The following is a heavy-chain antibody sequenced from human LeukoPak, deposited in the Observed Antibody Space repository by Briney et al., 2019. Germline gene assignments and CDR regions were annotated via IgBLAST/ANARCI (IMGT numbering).Heavy chain of an antibody. J-gene: IGHJ4*02. CDR1: GVTVNYNF. CDR3: ARAPRPFDNSDYYFDY. V-gene: IGHV3-53*01. D-gene: IGHD3-22*01. Sequence: PGGSLRLSRAASGVTVNYNFMSWVRQAPGKGLEWVSVIYSDSSADYADSVKGRFTISRDDAQNTLYLQMNSLRAGDTAVYYCARAPRPFDNSDYYFDYWGQGSLVTVSS. CDR2: IYSDSSA.